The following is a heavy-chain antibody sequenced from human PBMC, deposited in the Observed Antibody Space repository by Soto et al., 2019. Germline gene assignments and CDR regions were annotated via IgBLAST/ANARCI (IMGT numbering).Heavy chain of an antibody. D-gene: IGHD5-18*01. CDR2: IYSSGST. J-gene: IGHJ4*02. CDR3: ARDIRGYSRAFDY. V-gene: IGHV4-61*01. Sequence: ETLSLTCIVSGDSVSSDNCYWTWIRQPPGKGLEWIGYIYSSGSTNYNPSLKSRVTISVDTSRNQFSLKLTSVTAADTAVYYCARDIRGYSRAFDYWGQGTLVTVSS. CDR1: GDSVSSDNCY.